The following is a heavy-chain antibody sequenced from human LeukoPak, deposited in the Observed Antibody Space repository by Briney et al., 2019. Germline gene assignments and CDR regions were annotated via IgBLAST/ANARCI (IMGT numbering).Heavy chain of an antibody. CDR1: GYTFTSYG. CDR3: ARTHPIQLWLDLYYYHMDV. D-gene: IGHD5-18*01. J-gene: IGHJ6*03. V-gene: IGHV1-18*01. Sequence: ASVKVSCKASGYTFTSYGISWVRQAPGQGLEWMGWISAYNGNTNYAQKLQGRVTMTTDTSTSTAYMELRSLRSDDTAVYYCARTHPIQLWLDLYYYHMDVWGKGTTVTVSS. CDR2: ISAYNGNT.